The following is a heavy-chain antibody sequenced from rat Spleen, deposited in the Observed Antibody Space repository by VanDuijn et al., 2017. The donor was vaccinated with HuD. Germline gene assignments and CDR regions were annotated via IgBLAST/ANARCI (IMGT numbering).Heavy chain of an antibody. CDR2: ITSDCTAS. Sequence: EVQLVESGGGLVQPGRSLKLSCAASGLSFSNYAMAWVRQAPTKGLEWVASITSDCTASYYPDSVKGRFTLSRANAKNTLYLQMNSLRSEDTTTYYCTRSHTVAPYFEYWGQGVMVTVSS. CDR1: GLSFSNYA. V-gene: IGHV5S13*01. D-gene: IGHD1-9*01. CDR3: TRSHTVAPYFEY. J-gene: IGHJ2*01.